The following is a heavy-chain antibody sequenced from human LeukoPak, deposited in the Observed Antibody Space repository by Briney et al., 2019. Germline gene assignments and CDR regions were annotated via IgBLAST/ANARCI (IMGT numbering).Heavy chain of an antibody. V-gene: IGHV1-2*02. D-gene: IGHD3-3*01. CDR3: ARNFWSGYYFDY. CDR2: INPNSGGT. CDR1: GYTLTELS. Sequence: ASVKVSCKVSGYTLTELSMHWVRQAPGQGLEWMGWINPNSGGTNYAQKFQGRVTMTRDTSISTAYMELSRLRSDDTAVYYCARNFWSGYYFDYWGQGTLVTVSS. J-gene: IGHJ4*02.